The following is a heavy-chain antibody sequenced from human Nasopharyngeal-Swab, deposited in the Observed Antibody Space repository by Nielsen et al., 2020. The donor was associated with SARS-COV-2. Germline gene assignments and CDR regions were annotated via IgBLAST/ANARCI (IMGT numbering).Heavy chain of an antibody. CDR2: IYTSGST. V-gene: IGHV4-61*02. Sequence: SETLSLTCTVSGGSISSGSYYWSWIRQPAGKGLEWIGRIYTSGSTNYNPSLKSRVTISVDTSKNQFSLKLSSVTAADTAVYYCARRVVVVTEDAFDIWDQGTMVTVSS. CDR1: GGSISSGSYY. J-gene: IGHJ3*02. CDR3: ARRVVVVTEDAFDI. D-gene: IGHD2-21*02.